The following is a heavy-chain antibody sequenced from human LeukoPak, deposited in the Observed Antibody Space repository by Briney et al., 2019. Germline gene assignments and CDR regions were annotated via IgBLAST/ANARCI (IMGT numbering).Heavy chain of an antibody. V-gene: IGHV4-4*07. J-gene: IGHJ4*02. Sequence: PSETLSLNCTVAGGSISNYCRCWMRQPPGKGLEWIGRIYTSGSTNYNPSLKSRVTMSVDTSKNQFSLKLSSVTAADTAVYYCARGARSTIVHGPKVYSSSWYDYWGQGSLVTVSS. D-gene: IGHD6-13*01. CDR3: ARGARSTIVHGPKVYSSSWYDY. CDR1: GGSISNYC. CDR2: IYTSGST.